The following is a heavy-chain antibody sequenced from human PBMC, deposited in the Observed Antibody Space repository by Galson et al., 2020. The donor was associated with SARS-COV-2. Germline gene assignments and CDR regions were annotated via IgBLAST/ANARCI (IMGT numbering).Heavy chain of an antibody. V-gene: IGHV1-69*06. CDR1: GGTFSSYA. D-gene: IGHD2-2*02. J-gene: IGHJ6*03. CDR2: IIPIFGTA. CDR3: ALGYCSSTSCYNNYYYYYYMDV. Sequence: SVKVSCKASGGTFSSYAISWVRQAPGQGLEWMGGIIPIFGTANYAQKFQGRVTITADKSTSTAYMELSSLRSEDTAVYYCALGYCSSTSCYNNYYYYYYMDVWGKGTTVTVSS.